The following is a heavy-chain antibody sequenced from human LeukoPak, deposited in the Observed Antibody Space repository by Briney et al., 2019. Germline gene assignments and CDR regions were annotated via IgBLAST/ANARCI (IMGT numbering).Heavy chain of an antibody. CDR1: GGSIGSRNW. V-gene: IGHV4-4*02. Sequence: SETLSLTCAVSGGSIGSRNWWSWVRQPPGKGLQWIGEIYQSGSSIYNPSLRSRVTMSVDKSKDQLSLKLSSVTAADTAVYYCARGIGVADFWGQGILVTVSS. CDR2: IYQSGSS. J-gene: IGHJ4*02. CDR3: ARGIGVADF. D-gene: IGHD3-16*01.